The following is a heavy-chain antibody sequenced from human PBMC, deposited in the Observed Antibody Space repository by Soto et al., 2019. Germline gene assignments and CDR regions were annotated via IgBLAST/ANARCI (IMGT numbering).Heavy chain of an antibody. Sequence: QVQLVQSGGEVKKPGASVTVSCKASGYTFINYHITWVRQAPGQGLEWMAWINTYNGMTDYAQRFQGRVTMTRDTSTSTAYMELRNLGPDDTAVYFCAKSPRGEMATAWGQGTLVTVSS. CDR2: INTYNGMT. V-gene: IGHV1-18*01. D-gene: IGHD5-12*01. CDR3: AKSPRGEMATA. J-gene: IGHJ5*02. CDR1: GYTFINYH.